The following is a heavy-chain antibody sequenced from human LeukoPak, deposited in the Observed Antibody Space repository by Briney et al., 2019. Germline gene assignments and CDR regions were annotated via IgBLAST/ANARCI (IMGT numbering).Heavy chain of an antibody. V-gene: IGHV4-59*01. D-gene: IGHD3-10*01. CDR2: IYYSGST. Sequence: SSETLSLTCTVSGGSISSYYWSWIRQPPGKGLEWIGYIYYSGSTNYNPSLMSRVTISVDTSKNQFSLKLSSVTAADTAVYYCARDRSGSGSYYTRYYGMDVWGQGTTVTVSS. CDR3: ARDRSGSGSYYTRYYGMDV. J-gene: IGHJ6*02. CDR1: GGSISSYY.